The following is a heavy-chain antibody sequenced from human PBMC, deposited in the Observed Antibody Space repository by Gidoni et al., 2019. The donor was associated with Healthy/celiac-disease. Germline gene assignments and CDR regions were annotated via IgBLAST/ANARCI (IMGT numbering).Heavy chain of an antibody. D-gene: IGHD5-12*01. CDR2: IYYSGST. Sequence: QLQLQESGPGLVKPSETLSLTCTVSGGSISSSTHYWGWIRQPPGMGLEWIGSIYYSGSTYYNPSLKSRVTISIDTSKNQFSVKLSSVTAADTAVYYCARSKVDIVATGHFDYWGQGTLVTVSS. CDR3: ARSKVDIVATGHFDY. J-gene: IGHJ4*02. CDR1: GGSISSSTHY. V-gene: IGHV4-39*01.